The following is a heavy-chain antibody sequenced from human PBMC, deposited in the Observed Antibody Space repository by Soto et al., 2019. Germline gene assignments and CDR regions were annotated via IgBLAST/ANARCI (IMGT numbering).Heavy chain of an antibody. CDR1: GGTFSSYA. J-gene: IGHJ4*02. V-gene: IGHV1-69*12. CDR3: ASHGYSYGYLFDY. CDR2: IISIFDTA. Sequence: QVQLVQSGAEGKKPGSAVKVSCKASGGTFSSYAISWVRQAPGQGLEWMGGIISIFDTADYAQKFQGRVTITADESTSTAYMELSSLRSEDTAVYYCASHGYSYGYLFDYWGQGTLVTVSS. D-gene: IGHD5-18*01.